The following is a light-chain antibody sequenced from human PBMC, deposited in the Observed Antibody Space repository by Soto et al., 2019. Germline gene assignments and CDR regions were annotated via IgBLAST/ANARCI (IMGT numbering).Light chain of an antibody. CDR3: QRRTNWPYT. CDR1: QSVGSN. Sequence: EIVMTQSPATLSVSPGERASLSCRARQSVGSNLAWYQQTAGQAPRLLIYGASTRATGIPARFSGSGSGTEFPLTISSLQSADVAVFSCQRRTNWPYTGGPGTKLEIK. CDR2: GAS. V-gene: IGKV3-15*01. J-gene: IGKJ2*01.